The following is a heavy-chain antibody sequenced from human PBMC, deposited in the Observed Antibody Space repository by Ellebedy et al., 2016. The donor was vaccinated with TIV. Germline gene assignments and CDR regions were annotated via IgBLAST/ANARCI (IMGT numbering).Heavy chain of an antibody. J-gene: IGHJ3*01. CDR2: IKQDGSVQ. D-gene: IGHD1-14*01. CDR1: GFTLSTHW. CDR3: ARGFVGNSGIAFDV. Sequence: GESLKISCAASGFTLSTHWMSWVRQAPGKGLEWVASIKQDGSVQYYVDSVRGRFTISRDNSKTSTYLQMNSLRGEDTAVYYCARGFVGNSGIAFDVWGQGTMVTVSS. V-gene: IGHV3-7*01.